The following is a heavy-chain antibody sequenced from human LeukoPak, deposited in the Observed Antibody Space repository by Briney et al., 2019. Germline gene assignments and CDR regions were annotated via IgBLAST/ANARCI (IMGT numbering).Heavy chain of an antibody. D-gene: IGHD3-10*01. CDR1: GGTFSSYA. J-gene: IGHJ2*01. V-gene: IGHV1-69*06. Sequence: GASVKVSCKASGGTFSSYAISWVRQAPGQGLEWMGGIIPIFGTANYAQKFQGRVTITADKSTSTAYMELSSLGSEDTAVYYCARDRESYYYGSGSLYWYFDLWGRGTLVTVSS. CDR3: ARDRESYYYGSGSLYWYFDL. CDR2: IIPIFGTA.